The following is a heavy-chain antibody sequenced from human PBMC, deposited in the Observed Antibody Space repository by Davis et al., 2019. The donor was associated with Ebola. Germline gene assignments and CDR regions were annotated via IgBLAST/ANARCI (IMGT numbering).Heavy chain of an antibody. V-gene: IGHV3-73*01. D-gene: IGHD3-22*01. J-gene: IGHJ4*02. Sequence: GESLKISCAASAITFSGSAMHWVRQASGKGLEWVGRIRSKANSYATAYAASVKGRFTISRDDSKNTAYLQMNSLKTEDTAVYYCTSDDYYDSRSRDYWGQGTLVTVSS. CDR3: TSDDYYDSRSRDY. CDR2: IRSKANSYAT. CDR1: AITFSGSA.